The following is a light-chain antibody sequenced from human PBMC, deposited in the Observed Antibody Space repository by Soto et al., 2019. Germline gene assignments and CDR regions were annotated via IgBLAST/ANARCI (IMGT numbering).Light chain of an antibody. CDR2: SNN. CDR3: AAWDDSLNAYV. Sequence: SVVAQPPSAAGTPGQRVTISCSGSSSNVGSNTVNWYQQLPGTAPKLLIYSNNQRPSGVPDRFSGSKSGTSASLAISGLQSGDEADYYCAAWDDSLNAYVFATGTKVTVL. CDR1: SSNVGSNT. V-gene: IGLV1-44*01. J-gene: IGLJ1*01.